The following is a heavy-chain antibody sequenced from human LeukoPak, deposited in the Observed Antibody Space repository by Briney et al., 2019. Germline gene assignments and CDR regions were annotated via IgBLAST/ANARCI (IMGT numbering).Heavy chain of an antibody. CDR3: ARDYSESEYFFDY. J-gene: IGHJ4*02. V-gene: IGHV3-23*01. CDR2: ISGSGGST. CDR1: GFTFSSYA. D-gene: IGHD1-26*01. Sequence: GGSLRLSCAASGFTFSSYAMSWVRQAPGKGLEWVSAISGSGGSTYYADSVKGRFTISRDNAQNSLYLQMSSLRAEDTAIYYCARDYSESEYFFDYWGQGSLVAVSS.